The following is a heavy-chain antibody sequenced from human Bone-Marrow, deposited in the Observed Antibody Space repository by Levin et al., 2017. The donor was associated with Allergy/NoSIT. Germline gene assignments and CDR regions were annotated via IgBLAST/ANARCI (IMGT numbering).Heavy chain of an antibody. CDR1: GFIFSNYA. CDR2: ISGSGGNT. CDR3: AGYDTSAYHSPFDY. D-gene: IGHD3-22*01. J-gene: IGHJ4*02. Sequence: SCAASGFIFSNYAMNWVRQAPGKGLEWVSQISGSGGNTHYADSVKGLFTFSRDNSKNTLYLQMNSLRAEDTAVYYCAGYDTSAYHSPFDYWGQGTLVTVSS. V-gene: IGHV3-23*01.